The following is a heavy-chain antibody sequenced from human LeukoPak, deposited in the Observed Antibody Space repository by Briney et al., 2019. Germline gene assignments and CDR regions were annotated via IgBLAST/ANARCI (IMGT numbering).Heavy chain of an antibody. CDR3: ARGPPQCEHPFDY. CDR1: GFTFSSYR. D-gene: IGHD1/OR15-1a*01. Sequence: PGESLTLSCAASGFTFSSYRMNWVRQPPGKGLEWVSSISSSSSYIYYADSVQGRFTISRDNAKNSLYMQMNSLRVEDTGVYYCARGPPQCEHPFDYWGQGTLVTVSS. V-gene: IGHV3-21*01. CDR2: ISSSSSYI. J-gene: IGHJ4*02.